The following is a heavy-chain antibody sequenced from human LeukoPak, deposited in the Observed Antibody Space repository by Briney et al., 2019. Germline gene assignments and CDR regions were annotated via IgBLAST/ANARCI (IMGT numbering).Heavy chain of an antibody. Sequence: SETLSLTCAVYGGSFSGYYWSWIRQPPGKGLEWIGEINHSGSTNYNPSLKSRVTISVDTSKNQFSLKLSSVTAADTAVYYCARSNYYDSSGYSYWGQGTLVTVPS. CDR2: INHSGST. V-gene: IGHV4-34*01. CDR3: ARSNYYDSSGYSY. D-gene: IGHD3-22*01. J-gene: IGHJ4*02. CDR1: GGSFSGYY.